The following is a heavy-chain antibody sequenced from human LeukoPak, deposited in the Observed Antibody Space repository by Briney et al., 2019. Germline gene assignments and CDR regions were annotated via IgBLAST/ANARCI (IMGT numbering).Heavy chain of an antibody. D-gene: IGHD1-26*01. CDR1: GYTFSSYG. V-gene: IGHV1-18*01. J-gene: IGHJ3*02. Sequence: GASVKVSCKASGYTFSSYGINWVRQAPGQGVEGMGSIITYNGNTNYAQKLQDRVTMTTHTSTSTAYMELTNLKSDDTAVYYCARYTGSYNHDAFDIWGQGTMVTVSS. CDR2: IITYNGNT. CDR3: ARYTGSYNHDAFDI.